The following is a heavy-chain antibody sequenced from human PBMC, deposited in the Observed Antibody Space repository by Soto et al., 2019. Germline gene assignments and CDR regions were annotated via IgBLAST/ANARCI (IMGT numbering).Heavy chain of an antibody. CDR1: GFTFSSYA. J-gene: IGHJ3*02. V-gene: IGHV3-23*01. Sequence: GGSLRLSCAASGFTFSSYAMTWVRQAPGKGLEWVSAISGSGGSTYYADSVKGRFTISRDNAKNTLYVQMNSLRVEDTAVYYCAKLGSEAARGPLDIWGQGTMVTVSS. D-gene: IGHD6-6*01. CDR3: AKLGSEAARGPLDI. CDR2: ISGSGGST.